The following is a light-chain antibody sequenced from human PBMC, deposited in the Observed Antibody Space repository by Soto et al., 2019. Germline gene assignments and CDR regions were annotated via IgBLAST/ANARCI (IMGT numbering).Light chain of an antibody. CDR3: QHYGSSIFT. Sequence: EMVLPQSPCTLSLSQGERATLACRASHSVSSSYLGWYQQEPGQAPRLLIYGASTRATGIPDRFRGSGSGSDFTLTNSRLETKDVLVYYCQHYGSSIFTLGPRTKVYI. CDR2: GAS. V-gene: IGKV3-20*01. CDR1: HSVSSSY. J-gene: IGKJ3*01.